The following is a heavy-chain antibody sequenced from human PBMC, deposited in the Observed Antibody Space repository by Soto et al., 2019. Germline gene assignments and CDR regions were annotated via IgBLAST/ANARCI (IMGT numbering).Heavy chain of an antibody. CDR1: GYSFTNYW. D-gene: IGHD2-15*01. CDR3: AILSPARYCHYGMDV. Sequence: PGESLNISCKGSGYSFTNYWITWVRQMPGKGLEYMGRVDPSDSDTRYSPSFQGRVTISADKSITTASLQWSSLKASDTAIYYCAILSPARYCHYGMDVWGQGTTVTVSS. CDR2: VDPSDSDT. V-gene: IGHV5-10-1*01. J-gene: IGHJ6*02.